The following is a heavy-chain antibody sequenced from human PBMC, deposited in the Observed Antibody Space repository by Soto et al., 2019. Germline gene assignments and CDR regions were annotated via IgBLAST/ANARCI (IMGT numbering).Heavy chain of an antibody. J-gene: IGHJ4*02. V-gene: IGHV1-46*01. CDR2: VNPSGGST. Sequence: ASVKVSCKASGYTFTSYYMHWVRQAPGQGLEWMGIVNPSGGSTSYAQKFQGRVTMTRDTSTSTVYMELSSLRSEDTAVYYCARDNRQWRAFDYWGQGTPVTVSS. CDR1: GYTFTSYY. D-gene: IGHD6-19*01. CDR3: ARDNRQWRAFDY.